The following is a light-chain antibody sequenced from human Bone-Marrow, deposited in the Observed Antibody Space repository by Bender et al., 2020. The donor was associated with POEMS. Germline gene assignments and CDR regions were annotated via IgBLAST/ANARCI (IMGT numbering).Light chain of an antibody. J-gene: IGLJ2*01. Sequence: SYVLTQAPSVSVAPGQTASISCGGNNIGSKLVHWYQQKPGQAPVLVVYDDSDRPSGIPERFSGSNSGNTATLTISGLQVDDEGDYYCSSYTSSFTVVFGGGTKLTVL. CDR1: NIGSKL. CDR2: DDS. V-gene: IGLV3-21*02. CDR3: SSYTSSFTVV.